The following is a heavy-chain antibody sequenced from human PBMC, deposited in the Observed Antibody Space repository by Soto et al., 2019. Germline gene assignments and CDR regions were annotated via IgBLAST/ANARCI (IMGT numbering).Heavy chain of an antibody. CDR3: ARVGAAAGRRPLSMNGMDV. V-gene: IGHV4-30-2*01. Sequence: QLQLQESGSGLVKPSQTLSLTCAVSGGSISSGGYSWSWIRQPPGKGLEWIGYIYHSGSTYYNPSLKSRVTISVDRSKNQFSLKLSSVTAADTAVYYCARVGAAAGRRPLSMNGMDVWGQGTTVTVSS. D-gene: IGHD6-13*01. J-gene: IGHJ6*02. CDR2: IYHSGST. CDR1: GGSISSGGYS.